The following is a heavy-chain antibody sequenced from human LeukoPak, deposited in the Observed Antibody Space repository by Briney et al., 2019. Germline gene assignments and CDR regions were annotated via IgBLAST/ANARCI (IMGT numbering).Heavy chain of an antibody. CDR3: ATDVDSNDAFDI. Sequence: PSETLSLTCTVSGGSISSYYWSWIRQPPGKGLEWIGYIYYSGSTNYNPSLKSRVTISVDTSKNQFSLKLSSVTAADTAVYYCATDVDSNDAFDIWGQGTMVTVSS. V-gene: IGHV4-59*01. CDR1: GGSISSYY. J-gene: IGHJ3*02. CDR2: IYYSGST. D-gene: IGHD2-15*01.